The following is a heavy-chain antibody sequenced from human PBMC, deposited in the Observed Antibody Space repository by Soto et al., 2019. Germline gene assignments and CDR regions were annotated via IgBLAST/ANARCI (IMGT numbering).Heavy chain of an antibody. D-gene: IGHD2-8*01. CDR2: IKSKTDGGTT. CDR1: GFTSTNAW. V-gene: IGHV3-15*07. J-gene: IGHJ4*01. CDR3: TTDSYSTIIIVRFDY. Sequence: EVQLVESGGGLVKPGGSLRLSCAVSGFTSTNAWINWVRQAPGKGLEWVGRIKSKTDGGTTDYAEPVKGRFDISRDDSNNMVYLQMNSLKIEDTAIYYCTTDSYSTIIIVRFDYWGHGTLVTVSP.